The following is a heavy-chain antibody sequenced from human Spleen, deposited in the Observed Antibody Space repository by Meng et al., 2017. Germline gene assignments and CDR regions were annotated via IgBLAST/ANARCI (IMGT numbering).Heavy chain of an antibody. CDR3: ARSRDGYNHEDIDY. CDR1: GFTFSDYY. CDR2: ISSSGSTI. D-gene: IGHD5-24*01. J-gene: IGHJ4*02. Sequence: VQLVESGGGFVRPGGSLRLSCAASGFTFSDYYMSWIRQAPGMGLEWVSYISSSGSTIYYADSVKGRFTISRDNTKNSLYLQMNSLRAEDTAVYYCARSRDGYNHEDIDYWGQGTLVTVSS. V-gene: IGHV3-11*01.